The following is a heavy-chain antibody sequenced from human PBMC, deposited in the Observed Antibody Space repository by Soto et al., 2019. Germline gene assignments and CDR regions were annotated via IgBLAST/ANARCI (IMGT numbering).Heavy chain of an antibody. Sequence: PSAPLSLTCTVSGDSIRSSTYYWGWIREPPGKGLVWIGSIYYSGSTYYNPSLKSRVTISVDTSKNQFSLKPSSVTAADTAVYYCARKEPYYYDSSGYPDAFDIWGQGTMVT. J-gene: IGHJ3*02. CDR2: IYYSGST. V-gene: IGHV4-39*01. CDR1: GDSIRSSTYY. D-gene: IGHD3-22*01. CDR3: ARKEPYYYDSSGYPDAFDI.